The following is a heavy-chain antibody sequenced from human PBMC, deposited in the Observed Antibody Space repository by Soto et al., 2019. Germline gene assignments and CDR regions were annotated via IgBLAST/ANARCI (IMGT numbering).Heavy chain of an antibody. Sequence: SETLSLTFTVSCDSLRGYYCYLIRQPAGKGMEWIGRIYTSGITNYKPSLKTRVTLSVETSKNKFSLQLTSVTAAETDGYYCASNDKGVSAAILYRGKGPLVTVSS. V-gene: IGHV4-4*07. CDR2: IYTSGIT. CDR1: CDSLRGYY. D-gene: IGHD2-2*01. J-gene: IGHJ4*02. CDR3: ASNDKGVSAAILY.